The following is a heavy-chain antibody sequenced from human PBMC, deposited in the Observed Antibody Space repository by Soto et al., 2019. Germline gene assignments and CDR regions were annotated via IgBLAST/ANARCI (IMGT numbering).Heavy chain of an antibody. CDR2: INAANGDT. Sequence: GASVKVSCKASGYTFTSYGIHWVRQAPGQRLEWMGWINAANGDTKYSPKFQGRVTITRDTSASTAYMELSSLRSEDTAVYYCARPKIGYSYDDYYYYGMDVWGQGTTVTVSS. D-gene: IGHD5-18*01. J-gene: IGHJ6*02. CDR1: GYTFTSYG. V-gene: IGHV1-3*01. CDR3: ARPKIGYSYDDYYYYGMDV.